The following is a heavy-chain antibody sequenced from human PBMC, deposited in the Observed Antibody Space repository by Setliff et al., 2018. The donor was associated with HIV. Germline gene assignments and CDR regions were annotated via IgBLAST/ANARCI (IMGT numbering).Heavy chain of an antibody. D-gene: IGHD5-12*01. Sequence: SETLSLTCSVSGGSISSHYWGWIRQPPGRGLEWIGYIMYNEGNNFNPSLKSRVTISVDTSKNELSLRLSSVTAADSAVYYCARVGHTRGYSGYDVYYYYMDVWG. CDR2: IMYNEGN. CDR1: GGSISSHY. V-gene: IGHV4-59*11. CDR3: ARVGHTRGYSGYDVYYYYMDV. J-gene: IGHJ6*03.